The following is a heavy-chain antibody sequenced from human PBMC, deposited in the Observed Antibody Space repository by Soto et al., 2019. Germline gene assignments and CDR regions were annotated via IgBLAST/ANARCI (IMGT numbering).Heavy chain of an antibody. J-gene: IGHJ4*02. V-gene: IGHV4-59*01. CDR2: IYYSGST. Sequence: SETLSLTCTVSGGSISSYYWSWIRQPPGKGLDWIGYIYYSGSTNYNPSLKSRVTISVDTSKNQFSLKLSSVTAADTAVYYCARSTYYYGSGSYLSLWYFDYWGQGTLVTVSS. CDR1: GGSISSYY. CDR3: ARSTYYYGSGSYLSLWYFDY. D-gene: IGHD3-10*01.